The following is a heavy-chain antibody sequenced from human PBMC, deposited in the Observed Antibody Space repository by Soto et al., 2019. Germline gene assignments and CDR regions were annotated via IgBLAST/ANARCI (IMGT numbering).Heavy chain of an antibody. CDR1: GYTFTNYG. CDR3: ARDRQNYGSFDY. Sequence: QVQLVQSGAEVIKPRASVKVSCKASGYTFTNYGISWVRQAPGQGLEWMGWVNSYSGTTNNAPKFQGRVTMTTDTSTNTVYMEVRSLRSDDTAVYYCARDRQNYGSFDYWGQGTLVTVSS. D-gene: IGHD4-17*01. CDR2: VNSYSGTT. J-gene: IGHJ4*02. V-gene: IGHV1-18*01.